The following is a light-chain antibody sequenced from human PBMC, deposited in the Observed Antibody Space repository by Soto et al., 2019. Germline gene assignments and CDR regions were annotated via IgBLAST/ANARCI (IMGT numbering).Light chain of an antibody. Sequence: DIQMTQSPASLSASVGARGTITCRAIQAINNYLAWYQQKAGQVPKLLIYSASTLHSGVPSRFSGSGSGTDFTLTITSLQPEDVATYYCQKYNSAPRTFGQGTKVEIK. J-gene: IGKJ1*01. CDR1: QAINNY. CDR3: QKYNSAPRT. V-gene: IGKV1-27*01. CDR2: SAS.